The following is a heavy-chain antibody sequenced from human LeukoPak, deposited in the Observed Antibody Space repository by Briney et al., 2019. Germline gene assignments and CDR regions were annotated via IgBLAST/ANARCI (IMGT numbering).Heavy chain of an antibody. D-gene: IGHD6-6*01. Sequence: GGSLRLSCAASGFTFSSYAMSWVRQAPGKGLEWVSAISGSGGSTYYVDSVKGRFTISRDNSKNTLYLQMNSLRAEDTAVYYCAKAPSGYSSSSVGSDYWGQGTLVTVSS. CDR3: AKAPSGYSSSSVGSDY. V-gene: IGHV3-23*01. CDR2: ISGSGGST. J-gene: IGHJ4*02. CDR1: GFTFSSYA.